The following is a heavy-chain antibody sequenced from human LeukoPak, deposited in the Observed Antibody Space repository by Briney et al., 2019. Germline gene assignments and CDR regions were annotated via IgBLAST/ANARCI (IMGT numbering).Heavy chain of an antibody. CDR3: ARDRVFGWYFDL. CDR1: GFTFSSYS. D-gene: IGHD3-3*01. J-gene: IGHJ2*01. V-gene: IGHV3-21*01. Sequence: GGSLRLSCAASGFTFSSYSMNWVRQAPGKGLEWVSSISSSSSYIYYADSVKGRFTISRDNAKNSLYLQMNSLRAEDTAVYYCARDRVFGWYFDLWGRGTLVSVSS. CDR2: ISSSSSYI.